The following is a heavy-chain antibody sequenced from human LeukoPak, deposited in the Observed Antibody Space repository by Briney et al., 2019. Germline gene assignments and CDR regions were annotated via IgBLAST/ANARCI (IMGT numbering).Heavy chain of an antibody. CDR3: ARRGRGYDISFDY. Sequence: NPSETLSLTCTVSGVSISSSSYYWGWIRQPPGKGLEWIGSIYYSGSTYSNPSLKSRLTISVDTSKNQFSLKLSSVTAADTAVYYCARRGRGYDISFDYWGQGTLVTVSS. V-gene: IGHV4-39*01. J-gene: IGHJ4*02. CDR1: GVSISSSSYY. D-gene: IGHD3-9*01. CDR2: IYYSGST.